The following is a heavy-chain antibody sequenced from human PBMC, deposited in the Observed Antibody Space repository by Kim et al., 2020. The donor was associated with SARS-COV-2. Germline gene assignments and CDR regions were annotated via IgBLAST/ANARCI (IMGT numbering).Heavy chain of an antibody. J-gene: IGHJ4*02. D-gene: IGHD1-26*01. Sequence: TKNYEAYVKGRFTISKDKSKNARYLQMISRRAEGTAVYYCAKAGAYDYWGQGTLVTVSS. CDR2: TK. V-gene: IGHV3-30*02. CDR3: AKAGAYDY.